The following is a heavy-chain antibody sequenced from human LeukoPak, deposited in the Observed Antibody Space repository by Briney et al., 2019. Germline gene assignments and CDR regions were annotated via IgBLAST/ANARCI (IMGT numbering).Heavy chain of an antibody. CDR3: AALVVAGSWCADY. CDR2: ISGSGSAI. CDR1: GFTFSSYG. V-gene: IGHV3-48*04. D-gene: IGHD6-19*01. Sequence: GGSLRLSCAVSGFTFSSYGMNWVRQAPGKGLEWVSYISGSGSAIYYADSVKGRFTISRDNAKNTLFLQMNSLRAEDTAVYYCAALVVAGSWCADYWGQGTLVTVSS. J-gene: IGHJ4*02.